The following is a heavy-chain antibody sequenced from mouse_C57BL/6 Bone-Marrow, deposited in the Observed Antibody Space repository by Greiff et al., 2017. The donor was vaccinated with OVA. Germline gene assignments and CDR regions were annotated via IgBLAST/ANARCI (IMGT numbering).Heavy chain of an antibody. CDR2: IDPETGGT. CDR1: GYTFTDYE. D-gene: IGHD2-5*01. J-gene: IGHJ4*01. Sequence: VQLQQSGAELVRPGASVTLSCKASGYTFTDYEMHWVQQTPVHGLEWIGAIDPETGGTAYTQKFKGKAILTADKSSSTAYMELRSLTSEDSAVYYWTKGYSNYYAMDYWDQGTSVTVSA. V-gene: IGHV1-15*01. CDR3: TKGYSNYYAMDY.